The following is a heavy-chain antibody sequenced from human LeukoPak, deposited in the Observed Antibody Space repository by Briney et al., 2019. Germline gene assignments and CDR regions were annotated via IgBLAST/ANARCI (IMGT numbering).Heavy chain of an antibody. CDR3: AGVRYYDFWSGLDP. Sequence: ASVKVSCKAFGYTFTSYGISWVRQAPGQGLEWMGWISAYNGNTNYAQKLQGRVTMTTDTSTSTAYMELRSLRSDDTAVYYCAGVRYYDFWSGLDPWGQGTLVTVSS. CDR1: GYTFTSYG. CDR2: ISAYNGNT. D-gene: IGHD3-3*01. V-gene: IGHV1-18*01. J-gene: IGHJ5*02.